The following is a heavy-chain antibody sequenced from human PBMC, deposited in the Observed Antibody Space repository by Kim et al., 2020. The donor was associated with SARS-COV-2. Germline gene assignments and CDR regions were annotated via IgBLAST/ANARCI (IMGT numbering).Heavy chain of an antibody. D-gene: IGHD1-26*01. V-gene: IGHV4-31*03. CDR3: ARDSFISPSVGQYSGLDV. Sequence: SETLSLTCSVSGGSMSSGVYYWTWIRQNPEKGLEWIGYVYFRGSTYYNPSLKNRVTISQDTSNNQFSLRVTSVTAADTAVYFCARDSFISPSVGQYSGLDVWGQGTTVTVSS. CDR2: VYFRGST. CDR1: GGSMSSGVYY. J-gene: IGHJ6*02.